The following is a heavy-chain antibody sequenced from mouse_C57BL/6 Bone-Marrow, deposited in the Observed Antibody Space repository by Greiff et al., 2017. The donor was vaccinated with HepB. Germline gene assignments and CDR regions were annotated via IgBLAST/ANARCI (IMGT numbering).Heavy chain of an antibody. CDR2: INSDGGST. CDR3: ARHGGYYGSSYNAMDY. D-gene: IGHD1-1*01. CDR1: EYEFPSHD. V-gene: IGHV5-2*01. Sequence: EVKLVESGGGLVQPGESLKLSCESNEYEFPSHDMSWVRKTPEKRLELVAAINSDGGSTYYPDTMERRFIISRDNTKKTLYLQMSSLRSEDTALYYCARHGGYYGSSYNAMDYWGQGTSVTVSS. J-gene: IGHJ4*01.